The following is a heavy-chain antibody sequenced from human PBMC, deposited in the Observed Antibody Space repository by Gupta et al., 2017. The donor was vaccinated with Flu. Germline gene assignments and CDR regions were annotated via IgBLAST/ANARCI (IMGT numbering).Heavy chain of an antibody. CDR1: LTELS. J-gene: IGHJ4*02. CDR3: ATTYSGSYHGFDY. CDR2: VDPEDGET. V-gene: IGHV1-24*01. D-gene: IGHD1-26*01. Sequence: LTELSMHWVRQAPGKVLEWMGGVDPEDGETIYAQKFQGRVTMTEDTSTDTAYMELSSLRAEDTAVYYCATTYSGSYHGFDYWGQGTLVTVSS.